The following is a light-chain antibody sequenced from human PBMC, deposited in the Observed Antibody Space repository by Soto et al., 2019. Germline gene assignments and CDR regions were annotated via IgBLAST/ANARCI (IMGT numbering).Light chain of an antibody. Sequence: ETALTQSPGTLSLSPGERATLSCRASQSVKSNYLAWYQQKPGQAPRLLIYGVSSRATGTPDRFSGSGSGTDFTLTISRLEPEDFAVYYCQQYGNSPRTFGQGTKVEIK. J-gene: IGKJ1*01. CDR2: GVS. V-gene: IGKV3-20*01. CDR3: QQYGNSPRT. CDR1: QSVKSNY.